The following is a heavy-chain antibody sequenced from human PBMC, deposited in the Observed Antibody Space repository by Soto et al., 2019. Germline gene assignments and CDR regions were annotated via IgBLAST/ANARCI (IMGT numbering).Heavy chain of an antibody. V-gene: IGHV1-69*12. Sequence: QVQLVQSGAEVKKPGSSVKVSCKASGGTISSYAISWVRQAPGQGLEWMGGIIPIFSTANYAQKFQGRVTITADESTSTAYMELSSLRSEDTAVDYCARAWGSPYYFDYWGQGTLVIVSS. CDR1: GGTISSYA. CDR3: ARAWGSPYYFDY. CDR2: IIPIFSTA. J-gene: IGHJ4*02. D-gene: IGHD7-27*01.